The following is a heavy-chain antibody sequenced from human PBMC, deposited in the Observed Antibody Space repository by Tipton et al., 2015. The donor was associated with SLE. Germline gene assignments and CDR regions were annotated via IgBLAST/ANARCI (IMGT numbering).Heavy chain of an antibody. D-gene: IGHD2-2*01. CDR1: GGSITTSGYF. CDR2: IYHSGVT. CDR3: ARDRVPAIISQSGYMDV. Sequence: TLSLTCTVSGGSITTSGYFWSWIRQRPGKGLEWIGYIYHSGVTYYNLSLKNRVTISIDTSKNQFSLRLTSVTAADTAVYFCARDRVPAIISQSGYMDVWGNGTTVSVSS. V-gene: IGHV4-31*03. J-gene: IGHJ6*03.